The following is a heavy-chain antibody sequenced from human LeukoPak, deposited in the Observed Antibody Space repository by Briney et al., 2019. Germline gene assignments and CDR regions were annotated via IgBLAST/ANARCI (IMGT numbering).Heavy chain of an antibody. CDR3: AKDGTQWYFDY. Sequence: GGSLRLSCAVSGFTFSSYAMSWVRQAPGKGLEWVSAISGSGGSTYYADSVKGRFTISRDNSKNTLYLQMSSLRAEDTAVYYCAKDGTQWYFDYWGQGTLVTVSS. CDR1: GFTFSSYA. V-gene: IGHV3-23*01. CDR2: ISGSGGST. D-gene: IGHD6-19*01. J-gene: IGHJ4*02.